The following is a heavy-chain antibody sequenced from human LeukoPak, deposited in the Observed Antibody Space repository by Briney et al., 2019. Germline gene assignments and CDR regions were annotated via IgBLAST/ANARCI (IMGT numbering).Heavy chain of an antibody. J-gene: IGHJ4*02. Sequence: GESLKISCKGSGYNFDTSWIAWVRQMPGKGLEWMGVIYLGDSDTTYSPSFQGQVTISADKSISTAYLQWTTLRASDTAMYYCAASLQVSGSLRHFDYWGQGTLATVSS. CDR3: AASLQVSGSLRHFDY. D-gene: IGHD3-22*01. CDR2: IYLGDSDT. V-gene: IGHV5-51*01. CDR1: GYNFDTSW.